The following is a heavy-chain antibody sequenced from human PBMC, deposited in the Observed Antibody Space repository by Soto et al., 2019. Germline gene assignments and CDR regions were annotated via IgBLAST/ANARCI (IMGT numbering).Heavy chain of an antibody. V-gene: IGHV6-1*01. D-gene: IGHD6-19*01. J-gene: IGHJ6*02. Sequence: SQTLSLPCYISGESVSSNRAAWNWIRQSPSRGLEWLGRTYYRSKWYNDYAVSVKSRITINPDTSKNQFSLQLNSVTPEDTAVYYCARESSVAGPSPLYYYYYGMDVWGQGTTVTVSS. CDR3: ARESSVAGPSPLYYYYYGMDV. CDR2: TYYRSKWYN. CDR1: GESVSSNRAA.